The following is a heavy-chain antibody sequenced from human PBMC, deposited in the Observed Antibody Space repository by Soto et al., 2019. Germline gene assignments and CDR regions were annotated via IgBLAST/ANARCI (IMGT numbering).Heavy chain of an antibody. CDR2: VWYDGSNE. J-gene: IGHJ6*02. CDR1: GFIFNTYS. V-gene: IGHV3-33*01. Sequence: QVQLVESGGGVVQPGRSLRLSCAASGFIFNTYSVHWVRQAPGKGLEWVALVWYDGSNEYYAESVRGRFTISRDNSKNTVYLQMNSLRVEDTAVYYCARDSFGMDVWGQGTTVIVSS. CDR3: ARDSFGMDV.